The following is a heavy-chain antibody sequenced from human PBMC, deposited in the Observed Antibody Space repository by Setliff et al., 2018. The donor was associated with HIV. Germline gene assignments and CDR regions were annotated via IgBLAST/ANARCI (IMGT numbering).Heavy chain of an antibody. CDR1: GFIFTNYA. CDR2: INAGNGDT. Sequence: ASVKVSCKTSGFIFTNYAVHWVRQAPGQGLEWMGWINAGNGDTRYSQKFQGSVTFTRDTSASTAYMEVTGLRSEDTAVYYCARDGEYHQLFDCWGQGTLVTVSS. CDR3: ARDGEYHQLFDC. J-gene: IGHJ4*02. V-gene: IGHV1-3*01. D-gene: IGHD2-2*01.